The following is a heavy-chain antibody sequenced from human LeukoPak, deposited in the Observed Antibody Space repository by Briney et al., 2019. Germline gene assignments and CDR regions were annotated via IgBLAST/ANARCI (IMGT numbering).Heavy chain of an antibody. Sequence: ASVKVSCKASGYTFTSYDINWVRQATGQGLEWMGWMNPNCGNTGYAQKFQGRVTMTRNTSISTAYMELSSLRSEDTAVYYCARVRSSSWYYYYYGMDVWGQGTTVTVSS. CDR2: MNPNCGNT. D-gene: IGHD6-13*01. V-gene: IGHV1-8*01. CDR1: GYTFTSYD. CDR3: ARVRSSSWYYYYYGMDV. J-gene: IGHJ6*02.